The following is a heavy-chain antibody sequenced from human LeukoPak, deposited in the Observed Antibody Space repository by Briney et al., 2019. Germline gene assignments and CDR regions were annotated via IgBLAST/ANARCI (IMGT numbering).Heavy chain of an antibody. Sequence: SETLSLTCTVSGGSISNYYWSWIRQPAGKGLEWIGRIYAGGTVSYNPSLKSRVTMSADMSKNQLSLKLTSVTAADTAVYYCTREPVPWGQGTLVTVSS. CDR2: IYAGGTV. CDR3: TREPVP. D-gene: IGHD6-19*01. CDR1: GGSISNYY. J-gene: IGHJ4*02. V-gene: IGHV4-4*07.